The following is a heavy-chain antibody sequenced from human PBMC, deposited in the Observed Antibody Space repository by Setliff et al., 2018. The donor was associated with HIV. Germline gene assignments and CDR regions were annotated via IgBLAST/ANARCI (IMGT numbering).Heavy chain of an antibody. CDR3: TTWGGSPDGYFYYYMDV. CDR2: INPKSGDT. D-gene: IGHD1-26*01. Sequence: ASVKVSCKASGYMFTDYYIHWVRQAPGQGLEWMGWINPKSGDTKYGQSFQGRVTMTRDTSISTAYMNLSGLRSNDTAVYYCTTWGGSPDGYFYYYMDVWGKGTMVTVS. J-gene: IGHJ6*03. CDR1: GYMFTDYY. V-gene: IGHV1-2*02.